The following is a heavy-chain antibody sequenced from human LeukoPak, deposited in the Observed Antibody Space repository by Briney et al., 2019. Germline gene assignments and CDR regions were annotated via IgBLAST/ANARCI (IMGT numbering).Heavy chain of an antibody. D-gene: IGHD4-17*01. Sequence: GGSLRLSCAASGFTFSSYSMNWVRQAPGKGLEWVSSISSSSSYIYYADSVKGRFTISRDNAKNSLYLQMNSLRAEDTAVYYCARLRPSYYYYYMDVRGKGTTVTVSS. CDR3: ARLRPSYYYYYMDV. CDR2: ISSSSSYI. V-gene: IGHV3-21*01. J-gene: IGHJ6*03. CDR1: GFTFSSYS.